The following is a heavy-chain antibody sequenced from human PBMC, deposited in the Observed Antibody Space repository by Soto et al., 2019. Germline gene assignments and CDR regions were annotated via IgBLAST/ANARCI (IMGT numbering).Heavy chain of an antibody. CDR3: ARDWGYYYYYGMDV. Sequence: PGGSLRLSCAASGFTFSSYSMNWVRQAPGKGLEWVSSISSSSSYLYYADSVKGRFTISRDNAKNSLYLQMNSLRAEDTAVYYCARDWGYYYYYGMDVWGQGTTVTVSS. J-gene: IGHJ6*02. V-gene: IGHV3-21*01. CDR2: ISSSSSYL. D-gene: IGHD3-16*01. CDR1: GFTFSSYS.